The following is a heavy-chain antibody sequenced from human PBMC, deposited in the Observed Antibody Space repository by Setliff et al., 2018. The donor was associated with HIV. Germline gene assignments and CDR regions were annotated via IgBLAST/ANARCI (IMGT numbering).Heavy chain of an antibody. J-gene: IGHJ5*02. V-gene: IGHV4-59*01. D-gene: IGHD4-4*01. Sequence: PSETLSLTCTVSGGSMNNYYWNWIRQTQGKGLEWIGHIYENAYAHYTVSLRSRVTVSMDTSKNQFSLTLRSVTAADTAIYYCARDLTSNSNCFEPWGQGTQVTVSS. CDR3: ARDLTSNSNCFEP. CDR1: GGSMNNYY. CDR2: IYENAYA.